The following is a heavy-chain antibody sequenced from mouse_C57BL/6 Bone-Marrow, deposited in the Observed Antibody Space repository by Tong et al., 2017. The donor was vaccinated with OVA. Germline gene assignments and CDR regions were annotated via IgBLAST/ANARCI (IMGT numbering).Heavy chain of an antibody. J-gene: IGHJ1*03. Sequence: EVQLQESGGGLVKPGGSLKLSCAASGFTFSSYAMSWVRQTPEKRLEWIATISSGGSYTYYPDSVKGRFTISRDNAKNTLYLQMSSLKSEDTAMYYCASGYDYSYWYFDVWGTGTTVTVSS. V-gene: IGHV5-6*01. CDR1: GFTFSSYA. CDR2: ISSGGSYT. D-gene: IGHD2-4*01. CDR3: ASGYDYSYWYFDV.